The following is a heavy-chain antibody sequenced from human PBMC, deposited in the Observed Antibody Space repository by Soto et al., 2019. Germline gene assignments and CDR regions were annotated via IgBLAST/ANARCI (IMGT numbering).Heavy chain of an antibody. CDR2: INPSGGST. J-gene: IGHJ6*02. V-gene: IGHV1-46*01. D-gene: IGHD2-2*01. Sequence: ASVKVSCKASGYTFTSYYMHWVRQAPGQGLEWMGIINPSGGSTSYAQKFQGRVTMTRDTSTSTVYMELSSLRSEDTAVYYCARDIVVVPAAMPYYYYYDMDVWGQGTTVTVSS. CDR3: ARDIVVVPAAMPYYYYYDMDV. CDR1: GYTFTSYY.